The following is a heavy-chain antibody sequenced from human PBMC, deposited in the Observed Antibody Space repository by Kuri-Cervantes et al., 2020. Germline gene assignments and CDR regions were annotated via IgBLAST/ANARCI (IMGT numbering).Heavy chain of an antibody. Sequence: SETLSLTCTVSGGSISSGDYYWSWIRQPPGKGLEWIGSIYHSGSTYYNPSLRSRVTISVDTSKNQFSLKLSSVTAADTAVYYCARVARLIQPDGDYWGQGTLVTVSS. D-gene: IGHD5-18*01. CDR1: GGSISSGDYY. J-gene: IGHJ4*02. CDR2: IYHSGST. V-gene: IGHV4-39*07. CDR3: ARVARLIQPDGDY.